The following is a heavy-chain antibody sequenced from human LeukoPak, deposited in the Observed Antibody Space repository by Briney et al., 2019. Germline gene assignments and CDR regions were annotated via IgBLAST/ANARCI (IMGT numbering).Heavy chain of an antibody. Sequence: PPETLSLTCTVSGGSISSYYWSWIRQPPGKGLEWIGYIYYSGSTNYNPSLKSRVTVSVDTSKNQFSLKLSSVTAADTAVYYCGRGAPLTVGASRAFDIWGQGTMVTVSS. J-gene: IGHJ3*02. CDR1: GGSISSYY. CDR3: GRGAPLTVGASRAFDI. V-gene: IGHV4-59*01. D-gene: IGHD1-26*01. CDR2: IYYSGST.